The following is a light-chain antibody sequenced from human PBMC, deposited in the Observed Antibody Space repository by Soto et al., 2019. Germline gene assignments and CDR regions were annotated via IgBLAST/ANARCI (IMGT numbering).Light chain of an antibody. J-gene: IGKJ1*01. CDR3: QQFGGSLTWT. V-gene: IGKV3-20*01. CDR1: QSVISSY. CDR2: GAS. Sequence: EFVLTQSPVSLSLSPGERATLSCRASQSVISSYLAWYQQKPGQAPRLLIYGASSRATGIPDRFSGSGSGTDFTLTISRLEPEDCAVYYCQQFGGSLTWTFGQGTKVDIK.